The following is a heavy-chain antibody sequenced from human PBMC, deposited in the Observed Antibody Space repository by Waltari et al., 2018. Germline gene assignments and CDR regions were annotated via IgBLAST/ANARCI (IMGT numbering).Heavy chain of an antibody. J-gene: IGHJ3*02. CDR1: GFTLSNYW. V-gene: IGHV3-7*01. CDR2: IMTDGREE. D-gene: IGHD3-22*01. CDR3: VRDQWFAFDI. Sequence: EVQLVESGGGLVQPGGSLRLSWAAAGFTLSNYWMHWVRQAPGKGPEWVANIMTDGREEYYVDSVRGRFTISRDNAKNSLYLQMNSLRPEDTAVYYCVRDQWFAFDIWGQGTMVTVSS.